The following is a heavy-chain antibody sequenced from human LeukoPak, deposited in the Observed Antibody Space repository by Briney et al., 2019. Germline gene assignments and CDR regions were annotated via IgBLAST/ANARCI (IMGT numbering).Heavy chain of an antibody. CDR3: ARGGDAAPFDY. CDR2: VYTSGST. D-gene: IGHD5-12*01. Sequence: SQTLSLTCSVSGGSISSGDYYWSWIRQPAGKGLEWIGRVYTSGSTNYNPSLKSRVTISADTSRNQFSLRLSSVTAADTAVYYYARGGDAAPFDYWGQGTLVTVSS. CDR1: GGSISSGDYY. J-gene: IGHJ4*02. V-gene: IGHV4-61*02.